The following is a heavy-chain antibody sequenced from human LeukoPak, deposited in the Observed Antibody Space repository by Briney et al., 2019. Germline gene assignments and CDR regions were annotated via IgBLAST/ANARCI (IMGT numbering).Heavy chain of an antibody. D-gene: IGHD2-2*01. CDR2: INHNGST. Sequence: SETLSLTCAVYGGSFSGYYWNWIRQPPGKGLEWIGEINHNGSTNYNPSLKSRVTISVDTSKNQFSLKLSSLTAADTAVYYCARHLKRYCTSTSCYAGFDYWGQGTLVTVSS. V-gene: IGHV4-34*01. CDR1: GGSFSGYY. J-gene: IGHJ4*02. CDR3: ARHLKRYCTSTSCYAGFDY.